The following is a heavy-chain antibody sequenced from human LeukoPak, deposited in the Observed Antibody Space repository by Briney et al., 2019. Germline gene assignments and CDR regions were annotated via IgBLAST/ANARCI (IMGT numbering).Heavy chain of an antibody. CDR3: ARDHVVRGVIIYYGMDV. D-gene: IGHD3-10*01. CDR2: ISSSSSYI. Sequence: PRGSLRLSCAASGFTFSSYSMNWVRQAPGKGLEWVSSISSSSSYIYYADSVKGRFTISRDNAKNSLYLQMNSLRAEDTAVYYCARDHVVRGVIIYYGMDVWGQGTTVTVSS. V-gene: IGHV3-21*01. J-gene: IGHJ6*02. CDR1: GFTFSSYS.